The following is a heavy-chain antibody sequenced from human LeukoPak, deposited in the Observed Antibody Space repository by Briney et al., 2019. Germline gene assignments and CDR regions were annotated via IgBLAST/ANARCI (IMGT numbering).Heavy chain of an antibody. CDR3: ARDSSHYLGSSDY. D-gene: IGHD1-26*01. J-gene: IGHJ4*02. CDR1: GFTFSSHV. V-gene: IGHV3-23*01. Sequence: GGSLRLSCAASGFTFSSHVMSWVRQAPEKGLEWISSIRGGGGGVDHADSVKGRFTISRDNSRNTLYLQMNSLTAEDTAVYYCARDSSHYLGSSDYWGQGTLVTVSS. CDR2: IRGGGGGV.